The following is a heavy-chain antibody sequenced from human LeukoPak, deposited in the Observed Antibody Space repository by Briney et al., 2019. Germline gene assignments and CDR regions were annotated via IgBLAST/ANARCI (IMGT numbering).Heavy chain of an antibody. CDR3: ARAREQWLVREFDF. V-gene: IGHV4-59*01. J-gene: IGHJ4*02. CDR1: GGSISSYY. D-gene: IGHD6-19*01. CDR2: IYYSGST. Sequence: SETLSLTCTVSGGSISSYYWSWIRQPPGKGLEWIGYIYYSGSTNYNPSLKSRVTISVDTSKNQFSLKLYSVTAADTAVYYCARAREQWLVREFDFWGQGTLVTVSS.